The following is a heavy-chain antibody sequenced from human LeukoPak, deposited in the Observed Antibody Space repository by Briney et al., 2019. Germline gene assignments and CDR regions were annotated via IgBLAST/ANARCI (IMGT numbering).Heavy chain of an antibody. Sequence: PGGSLRLSCVASGFTLSTYGMHWVRQAPGKGLEWVAIASYDGSIEHYADSVKGRFTISRDTSKNTLYLQMNSLRAEDTAVYYCAKDFYAFSGSGQNWFDPWDQGTLVTVSS. D-gene: IGHD3-10*01. CDR1: GFTLSTYG. V-gene: IGHV3-30*18. CDR3: AKDFYAFSGSGQNWFDP. CDR2: ASYDGSIE. J-gene: IGHJ5*02.